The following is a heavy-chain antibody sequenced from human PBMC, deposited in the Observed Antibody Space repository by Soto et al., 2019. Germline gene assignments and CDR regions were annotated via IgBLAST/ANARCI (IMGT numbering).Heavy chain of an antibody. CDR3: AKEGSGSPDY. D-gene: IGHD3-10*01. CDR2: ISYDGSNK. V-gene: IGHV3-30*18. CDR1: GFTFSSYG. J-gene: IGHJ4*02. Sequence: QVQLVESGGGVVQPGRSLRLSCAASGFTFSSYGMHWVRQAPGKGLEWVAVISYDGSNKYYADSVKGRFTISRDNSKNTLYLQMNSLRAEDTAGYYCAKEGSGSPDYWGQGTLVTVSS.